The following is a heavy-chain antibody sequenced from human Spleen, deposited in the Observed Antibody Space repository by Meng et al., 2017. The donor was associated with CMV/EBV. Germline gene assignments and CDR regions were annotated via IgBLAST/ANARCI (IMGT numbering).Heavy chain of an antibody. V-gene: IGHV4-34*01. D-gene: IGHD2-2*01. J-gene: IGHJ5*02. Sequence: SETLSLTCAVYGGSFSGYYWSWIRQPPGKGLEWIGEISHSGSTNYNPSLKSRVTISGDTSKNQFSLKLISMTAADTAVYYCARQPYCSSTTCYGNWFDPWGQGTLVTVSS. CDR3: ARQPYCSSTTCYGNWFDP. CDR2: ISHSGST. CDR1: GGSFSGYY.